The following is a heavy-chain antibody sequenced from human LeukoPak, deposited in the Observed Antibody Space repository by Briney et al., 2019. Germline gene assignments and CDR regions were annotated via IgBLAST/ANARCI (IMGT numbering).Heavy chain of an antibody. Sequence: SQTLSLTCTVSGGSISSGGYYWSWIRQHPGKGLEWIGYIYYSGSTYYNPSLKSRVTILVDTSKNQFSLKLSSVTAADTAVYYCAREPPEMATLDYWGQGTLVTVSS. CDR3: AREPPEMATLDY. CDR2: IYYSGST. V-gene: IGHV4-31*03. J-gene: IGHJ4*02. D-gene: IGHD5-24*01. CDR1: GGSISSGGYY.